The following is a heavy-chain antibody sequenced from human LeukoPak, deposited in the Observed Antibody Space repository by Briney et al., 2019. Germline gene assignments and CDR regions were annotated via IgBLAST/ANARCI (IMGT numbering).Heavy chain of an antibody. CDR1: GFTFSSYG. V-gene: IGHV3-30*02. CDR3: APKAEGXXSSTSXXDY. CDR2: IQYDGGNK. J-gene: IGHJ4*02. D-gene: IGHD2-2*01. Sequence: PGGSLRLSCAASGFTFSSYGMHWVRQAPGKGLEWVAFIQYDGGNKYYADSVKGRFTISRDNSKNTLYLQMNSLRTEDTAVYYXAPKAEGXXSSTSXXDYWGQGTLVTVSS.